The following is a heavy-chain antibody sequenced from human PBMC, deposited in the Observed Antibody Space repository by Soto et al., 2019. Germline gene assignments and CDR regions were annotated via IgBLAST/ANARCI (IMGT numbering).Heavy chain of an antibody. D-gene: IGHD5-18*01. J-gene: IGHJ6*02. Sequence: SETLSLTCAVYGGSFSGYYWSWIRQPPGKGLEWIGEINHSGSTNYNPSLKSRVTISVDTSKNQFSLKLSSVTAADTAVYYCVTGRGYSYGYSYYYYGMDVWGQGTTVTVSS. CDR1: GGSFSGYY. CDR3: VTGRGYSYGYSYYYYGMDV. CDR2: INHSGST. V-gene: IGHV4-34*01.